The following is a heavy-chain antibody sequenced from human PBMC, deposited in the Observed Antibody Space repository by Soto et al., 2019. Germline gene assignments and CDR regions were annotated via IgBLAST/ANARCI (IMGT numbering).Heavy chain of an antibody. D-gene: IGHD3-3*01. CDR3: ARNHLYDFGGMYV. Sequence: GGSLRLSCAASRFTFSSYWMHWFRQAPGKGLVWVSRINNDGSSTSYADSVKGRFTISRDNAKNTLYLQMNSLSAEDTAVYYCARNHLYDFGGMYVWGQGTTVTVSS. CDR1: RFTFSSYW. J-gene: IGHJ6*02. V-gene: IGHV3-74*01. CDR2: INNDGSST.